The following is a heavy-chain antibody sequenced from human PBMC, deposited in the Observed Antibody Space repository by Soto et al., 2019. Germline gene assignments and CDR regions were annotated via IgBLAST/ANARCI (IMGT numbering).Heavy chain of an antibody. CDR3: AKDMDYSSGWYWKDAFDI. Sequence: EVKLLESGGGLVQPGGSLRLSCAASGFTFSSYAMSWVRQAPGKGLEWVSAISGSGGSTYYADSVKGRFTISRDNSKNTLYLNMNSLRAEDTAVYYCAKDMDYSSGWYWKDAFDIWGQGTMVTVSS. D-gene: IGHD6-19*01. CDR1: GFTFSSYA. J-gene: IGHJ3*02. CDR2: ISGSGGST. V-gene: IGHV3-23*01.